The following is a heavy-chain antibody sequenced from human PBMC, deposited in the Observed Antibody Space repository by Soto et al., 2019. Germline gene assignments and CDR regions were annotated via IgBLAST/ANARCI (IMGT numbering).Heavy chain of an antibody. J-gene: IGHJ6*02. CDR1: GGSISSSNW. CDR2: IYHSGST. Sequence: QVQLQESGPGLVKPSGTLSLTCAVSGGSISSSNWWSWVRQPPGKGLEWIGEIYHSGSTNYNPSLTSRVTISVDQSKNQFSLKLSSVTAADTAVYYCARGESYCISTSCYIWNTPRHYGMDVWGQGTTVTVSS. D-gene: IGHD2-2*02. CDR3: ARGESYCISTSCYIWNTPRHYGMDV. V-gene: IGHV4-4*02.